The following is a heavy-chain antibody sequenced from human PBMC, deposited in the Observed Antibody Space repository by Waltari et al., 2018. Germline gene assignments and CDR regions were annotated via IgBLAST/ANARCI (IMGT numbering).Heavy chain of an antibody. CDR3: AKRAYDSSGPLDY. CDR1: GFTFDDYA. Sequence: EVQLVESGGGLVPPGRSLRLSCAASGFTFDDYAMHWVRQAPGKGLEWVSGISWNSGSIGYADSVKGRFTISRDNAKNSLYLQMNSLRAEDTALYYCAKRAYDSSGPLDYWGQGTLVTVSS. J-gene: IGHJ4*02. CDR2: ISWNSGSI. V-gene: IGHV3-9*01. D-gene: IGHD3-22*01.